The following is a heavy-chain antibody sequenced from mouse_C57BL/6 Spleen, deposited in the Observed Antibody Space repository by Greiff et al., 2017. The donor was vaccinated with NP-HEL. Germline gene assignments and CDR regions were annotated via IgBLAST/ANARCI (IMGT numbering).Heavy chain of an antibody. Sequence: EVQLQQSGPVLVKPGASVKMSCKASGYTFTDYYMNWVKQSHGKSLEWIGVINPYNGGTSYNQKFKGKATLTVDKSSSTAYMELNSLTSEDSAVYYCARGRLGYYGSNYFDYWGQGTTLTVSS. D-gene: IGHD1-1*01. CDR2: INPYNGGT. CDR3: ARGRLGYYGSNYFDY. J-gene: IGHJ2*01. V-gene: IGHV1-19*01. CDR1: GYTFTDYY.